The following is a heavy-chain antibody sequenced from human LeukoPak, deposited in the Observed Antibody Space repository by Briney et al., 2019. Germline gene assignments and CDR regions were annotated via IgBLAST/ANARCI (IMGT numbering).Heavy chain of an antibody. Sequence: SVKVSCKASGGTFSSYAISLVRQAPGQGLEWMGRIIPIFGTANYAQKFRGRVTITTDESTSTAYMELSSLRSEDTAVYYCARDRGTAGAFDIWGQGTMVTVSS. V-gene: IGHV1-69*05. CDR1: GGTFSSYA. J-gene: IGHJ3*02. CDR3: ARDRGTAGAFDI. D-gene: IGHD6-13*01. CDR2: IIPIFGTA.